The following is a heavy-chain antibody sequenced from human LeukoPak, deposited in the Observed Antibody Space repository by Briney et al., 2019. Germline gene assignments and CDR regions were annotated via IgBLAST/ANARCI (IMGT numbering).Heavy chain of an antibody. V-gene: IGHV4-38-2*02. CDR3: TRDASSRPGNWFDP. D-gene: IGHD2-2*01. Sequence: SETLSLTCTVSGYSISSGFYWGWIRQPPGKGLEWIGNIFHSGSTFYNPSLKTRVTISIDTSKNQFSLRLSSVTAADTAMYYCTRDASSRPGNWFDPWGQGTLVTVSS. CDR1: GYSISSGFY. CDR2: IFHSGST. J-gene: IGHJ5*02.